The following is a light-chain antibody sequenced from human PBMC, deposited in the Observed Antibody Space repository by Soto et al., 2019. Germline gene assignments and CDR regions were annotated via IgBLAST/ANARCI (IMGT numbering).Light chain of an antibody. Sequence: QSVLTQSPSVSAAPGQKVTISCSGSSSNIGNNYVSWYQQLPGTAPKLLIYDNNKRPSGIPDRFSGSKSGTSGTLDITGLQTGDEADYYCATWDASLNGRVFGTGTKVTVL. CDR1: SSNIGNNY. V-gene: IGLV1-51*01. CDR2: DNN. J-gene: IGLJ1*01. CDR3: ATWDASLNGRV.